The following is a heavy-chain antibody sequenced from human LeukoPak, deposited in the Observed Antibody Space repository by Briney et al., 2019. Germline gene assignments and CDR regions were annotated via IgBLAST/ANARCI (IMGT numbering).Heavy chain of an antibody. CDR1: GFTFSSYS. D-gene: IGHD6-19*01. J-gene: IGHJ3*02. CDR3: ARTLAGSAFDI. CDR2: ISSSSSYI. V-gene: IGHV3-21*01. Sequence: GGSLRLSCAASGFTFSSYSMNWLRQAPGKGLEWVSSISSSSSYIYYADSVKGRFTISRDNAKNSLYLQMNSLRAEDTAVYYCARTLAGSAFDIWGQGTMVTASS.